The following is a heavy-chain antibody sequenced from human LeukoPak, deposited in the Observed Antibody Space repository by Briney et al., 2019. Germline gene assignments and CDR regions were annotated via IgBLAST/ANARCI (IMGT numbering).Heavy chain of an antibody. Sequence: SVKVSCKASGGTFSSYTISWVRQAPGQGLEWMGGIIPIFGTANYAQKFQGRVTITADESTSTAYMELSSLRSEDTAVYYCARITYYYDSSGYYDAFDIWGQGTMVTVSS. J-gene: IGHJ3*02. CDR3: ARITYYYDSSGYYDAFDI. CDR1: GGTFSSYT. D-gene: IGHD3-22*01. CDR2: IIPIFGTA. V-gene: IGHV1-69*13.